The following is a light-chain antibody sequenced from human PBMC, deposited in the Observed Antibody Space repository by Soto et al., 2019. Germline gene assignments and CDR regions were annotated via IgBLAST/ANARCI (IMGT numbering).Light chain of an antibody. Sequence: QSLLTEPSSLSGSPGQSITISCTGTSSDVGGYNYVSWYQQHPGKAPKLMIYEVSNRPSGVSNRFSGSKSGNTASLTISGLQAEDEADYYCSSYTSSSTRVFGTGTKVTVL. CDR2: EVS. V-gene: IGLV2-14*01. CDR3: SSYTSSSTRV. CDR1: SSDVGGYNY. J-gene: IGLJ1*01.